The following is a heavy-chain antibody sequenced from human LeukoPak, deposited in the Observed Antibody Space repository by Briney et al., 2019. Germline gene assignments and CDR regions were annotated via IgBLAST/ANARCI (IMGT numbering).Heavy chain of an antibody. CDR2: IYPGDSST. CDR3: ARQFRSPKAVADPYYFDS. CDR1: GYTFSSYW. V-gene: IGHV5-51*01. J-gene: IGHJ4*02. D-gene: IGHD6-19*01. Sequence: GESLKISCKASGYTFSSYWIAWVRQRPGKGLEWMGIIYPGDSSTRYSPSFQGQVTISADKSVITAHLQWRSLKASDTAIYYCARQFRSPKAVADPYYFDSWGQGTLVTVSS.